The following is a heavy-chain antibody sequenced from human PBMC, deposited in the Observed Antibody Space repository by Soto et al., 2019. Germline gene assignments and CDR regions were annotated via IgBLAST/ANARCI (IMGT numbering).Heavy chain of an antibody. CDR2: IYYSGIT. Sequence: TSETLSLTCTVSGDSISSSACYWGWIRQPPGKGLEWIGNIYYSGITYYNPSLKSRVTISVDTSKNQFSLKLTSVTAADAALYYCARDFFDSSDYTTNWFDPWGQGTLVTVSS. J-gene: IGHJ5*02. V-gene: IGHV4-39*01. CDR1: GDSISSSACY. D-gene: IGHD3-22*01. CDR3: ARDFFDSSDYTTNWFDP.